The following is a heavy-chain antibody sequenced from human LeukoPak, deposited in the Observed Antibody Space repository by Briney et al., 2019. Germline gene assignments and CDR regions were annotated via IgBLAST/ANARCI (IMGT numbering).Heavy chain of an antibody. J-gene: IGHJ4*02. CDR2: IWYDGSNK. V-gene: IGHV3-33*01. D-gene: IGHD5-18*01. CDR3: ARGGSGYSYGSGY. CDR1: GFTFSSYG. Sequence: GRSLRLSCAASGFTFSSYGMHWVRQAPGKGLEWVAVIWYDGSNKYYADSVKGRFTISRDNSKNTLYLQMNSLRAEDTAVYYCARGGSGYSYGSGYWGQGTLVTVSS.